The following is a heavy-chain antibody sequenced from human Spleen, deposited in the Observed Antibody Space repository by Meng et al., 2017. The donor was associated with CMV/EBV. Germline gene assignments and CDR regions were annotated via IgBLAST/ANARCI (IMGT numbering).Heavy chain of an antibody. Sequence: GGSLRLSCAASGFTFSHHAMSWVRQAPGQGLEWVSSISGSGGTTYYADSVKGRFTISRDNSKNTLYLQLNSLRAEDTAFYHCAKDLRDTAMIHYYFDSWGQGTLVTVSS. CDR3: AKDLRDTAMIHYYFDS. J-gene: IGHJ4*02. D-gene: IGHD5-18*01. V-gene: IGHV3-23*01. CDR1: GFTFSHHA. CDR2: ISGSGGTT.